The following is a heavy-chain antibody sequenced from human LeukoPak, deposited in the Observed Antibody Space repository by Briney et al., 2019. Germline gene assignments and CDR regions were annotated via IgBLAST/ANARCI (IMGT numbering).Heavy chain of an antibody. Sequence: KVSCKASGGTFSSYAISWVRQAPGQGLEWMGGIIPIFGTANYAQKFQGRVTITADESTSTAYMELSSLRSEDTAVYYCARETLIGTTGWFDPWGQGTLVTVSS. D-gene: IGHD1-1*01. J-gene: IGHJ5*02. CDR2: IIPIFGTA. CDR3: ARETLIGTTGWFDP. V-gene: IGHV1-69*01. CDR1: GGTFSSYA.